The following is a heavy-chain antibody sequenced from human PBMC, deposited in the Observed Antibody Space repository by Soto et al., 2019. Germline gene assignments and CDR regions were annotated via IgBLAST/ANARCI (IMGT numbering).Heavy chain of an antibody. CDR1: GFNFSSSL. D-gene: IGHD3-10*01. CDR2: IKQDGSEK. V-gene: IGHV3-7*05. CDR3: ARVRLVRGVSYGMDV. Sequence: GGSLRHSCATTGFNFSSSLVSRVPQAPGKGLEWVANIKQDGSEKYYVDSVKGRFTISRDNAKNSLYLQMNSLRAEDTAVYYCARVRLVRGVSYGMDVWGQGTTVTVSS. J-gene: IGHJ6*02.